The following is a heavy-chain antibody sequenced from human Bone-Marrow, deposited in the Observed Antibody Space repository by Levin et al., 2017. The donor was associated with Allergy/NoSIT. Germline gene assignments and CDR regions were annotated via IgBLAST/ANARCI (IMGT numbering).Heavy chain of an antibody. CDR3: ARSGLEGATSETYFDY. V-gene: IGHV3-20*04. CDR1: GFNFNAYG. D-gene: IGHD1-26*01. CDR2: INWNGVNS. J-gene: IGHJ4*02. Sequence: GGSLRLSCEASGFNFNAYGMSWVRQAPGRGLEWVAGINWNGVNSAYVESVQGRFTISRDNAKNSLHLEMSSLRAGDTAFYYCARSGLEGATSETYFDYWGQGTLVTVSS.